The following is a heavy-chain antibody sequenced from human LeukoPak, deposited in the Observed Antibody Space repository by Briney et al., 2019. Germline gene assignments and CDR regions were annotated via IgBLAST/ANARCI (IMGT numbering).Heavy chain of an antibody. CDR1: GYTFTSYA. J-gene: IGHJ6*02. Sequence: ASVKVSCKASGYTFTSYAMHWVRQAPGQRLEWMGWINAGNGNTKYSQKFQGRVTITRDTSASTAYMELSSLRSEDTAVYYCARVLLWFGDPTPPNYYGMDVWGQGTTVTVSS. CDR2: INAGNGNT. D-gene: IGHD3-10*01. V-gene: IGHV1-3*01. CDR3: ARVLLWFGDPTPPNYYGMDV.